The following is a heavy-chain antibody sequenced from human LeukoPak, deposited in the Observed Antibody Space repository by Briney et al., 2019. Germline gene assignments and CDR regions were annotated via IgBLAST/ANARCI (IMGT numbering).Heavy chain of an antibody. CDR1: EFAFSTYN. J-gene: IGHJ4*02. V-gene: IGHV3-48*02. CDR2: ISTGSSTT. D-gene: IGHD1-26*01. Sequence: GGSLRLSCAASEFAFSTYNMNWVRQAPGKGLEWVSYISTGSSTTYYADSVKGRFTISRDNVENSLYLQMNSLRDEDTAVYYCARGSSSIVGATNYWGQGTLVTVSS. CDR3: ARGSSSIVGATNY.